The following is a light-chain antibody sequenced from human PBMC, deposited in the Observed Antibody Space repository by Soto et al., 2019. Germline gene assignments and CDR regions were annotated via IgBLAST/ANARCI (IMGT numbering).Light chain of an antibody. J-gene: IGKJ3*01. CDR1: QDISSA. CDR3: QQSYSCPCT. Sequence: AIQLTQSPSSLSASVGDRVTITCRVSQDISSALVWYQQKPGRAPRLLLYDASTLESGVPSRFSGRGSGTDFILTLSSLQPEDFATYYCQQSYSCPCTFGPGTKVDLK. CDR2: DAS. V-gene: IGKV1-13*02.